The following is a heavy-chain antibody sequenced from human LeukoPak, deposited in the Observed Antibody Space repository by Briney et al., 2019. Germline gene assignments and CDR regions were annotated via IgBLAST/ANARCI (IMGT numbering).Heavy chain of an antibody. Sequence: AGGSLRLSCAASGFTFSSYGMSWVRQAPGRGLEWVANIKEDGSEKYYMDSVKGRFTISRDNAKNSLYLQMNSLRAEDTAVYYCAIELDSDSSGYYSFYWGQGTLVTVSS. D-gene: IGHD3-22*01. CDR3: AIELDSDSSGYYSFY. CDR1: GFTFSSYG. J-gene: IGHJ4*02. V-gene: IGHV3-7*01. CDR2: IKEDGSEK.